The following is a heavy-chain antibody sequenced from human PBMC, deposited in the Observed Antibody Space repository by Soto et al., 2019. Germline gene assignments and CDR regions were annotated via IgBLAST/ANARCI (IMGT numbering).Heavy chain of an antibody. D-gene: IGHD1-20*01. CDR2: INAGNGNT. CDR1: GYTFTSYD. CDR3: ARDKIPGILAY. Sequence: ASVKVSCKASGYTFTSYDMHWVRQAPGQRLEWMGWINAGNGNTKYSQKFQGRVTITRDTSASKAYMELSSLRSEDTAVYYCARDKIPGILAYWGQGTPVTVSS. V-gene: IGHV1-3*01. J-gene: IGHJ4*02.